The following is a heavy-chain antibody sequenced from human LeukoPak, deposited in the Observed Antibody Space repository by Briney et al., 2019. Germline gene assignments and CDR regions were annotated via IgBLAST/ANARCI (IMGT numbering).Heavy chain of an antibody. CDR3: ARDVEQWLVRVYYFDY. CDR1: GFTLSSYS. V-gene: IGHV3-48*01. Sequence: PGGSLRLSCAASGFTLSSYSMNWGRQAPGERLRWVSYISSGSTTIYYADSVKGRFTISRDNAKNSLYLQMNSLRAEGTAVYYCARDVEQWLVRVYYFDYWGQGTLVTVSS. CDR2: ISSGSTTI. J-gene: IGHJ4*02. D-gene: IGHD6-19*01.